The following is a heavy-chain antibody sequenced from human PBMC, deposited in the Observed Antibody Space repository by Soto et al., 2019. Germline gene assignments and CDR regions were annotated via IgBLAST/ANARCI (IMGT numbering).Heavy chain of an antibody. D-gene: IGHD4-17*01. CDR2: IYYSGST. V-gene: IGHV4-31*03. J-gene: IGHJ3*02. CDR1: GGSISIGGYY. CDR3: ARDDYGDKGAFDI. Sequence: SETLSLTCTVSGGSISIGGYYWSCIRQHPGKGLEWIGYIYYSGSTYYNPSLKGRVTISVDTSKNQFSLKLSSVTAADTAVYYCARDDYGDKGAFDIWGQGTMVTVSS.